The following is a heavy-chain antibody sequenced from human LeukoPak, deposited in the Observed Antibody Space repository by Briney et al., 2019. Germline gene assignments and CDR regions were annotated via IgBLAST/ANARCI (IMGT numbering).Heavy chain of an antibody. CDR3: AKDRANWAIDD. CDR1: GFTFTDHP. Sequence: PGESLRLSCVASGFTFTDHPMNWVRQAPGKGLEWISYIGGDGIAFYADSVKGRFTTPKDDARKSMYLQMNSLRVEDTAVYYCAKDRANWAIDDWGQGTQVTVSS. J-gene: IGHJ4*02. V-gene: IGHV3-69-1*01. D-gene: IGHD3-16*01. CDR2: IGGDGIA.